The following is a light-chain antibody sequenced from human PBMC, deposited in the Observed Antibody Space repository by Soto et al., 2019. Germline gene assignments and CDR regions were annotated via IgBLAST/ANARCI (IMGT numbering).Light chain of an antibody. CDR3: QQYNSYWT. Sequence: DIQVTQSPSAMSASVGDRVTITCRASQDISHYLAWFQQKPGKVPKRLIFAVSNLESGVPSRFRGSGSGTEFTLTISSLQPDDFATYYCQQYNSYWTFGQGTKVDIK. CDR2: AVS. V-gene: IGKV1-17*03. J-gene: IGKJ1*01. CDR1: QDISHY.